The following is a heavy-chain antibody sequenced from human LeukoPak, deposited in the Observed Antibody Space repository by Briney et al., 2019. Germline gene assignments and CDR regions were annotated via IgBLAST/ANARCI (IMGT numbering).Heavy chain of an antibody. CDR1: GLTLSDYY. CDR2: ISSSGSTI. CDR3: ARGGYSGYVYFDY. D-gene: IGHD5-12*01. V-gene: IGHV3-11*04. J-gene: IGHJ4*02. Sequence: GGSLRLSCAASGLTLSDYYMSWIRQAPGKGLEWVSYISSSGSTIYYADSVKGRFTISRDNAKNSLYLQMNSLRAEDTAVYYCARGGYSGYVYFDYWGQGTLVTVSS.